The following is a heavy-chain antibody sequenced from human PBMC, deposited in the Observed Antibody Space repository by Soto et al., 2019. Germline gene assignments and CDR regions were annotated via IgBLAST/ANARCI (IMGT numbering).Heavy chain of an antibody. CDR3: ARVRYCSGGSCLDNWFDP. Sequence: SETLYLTCTVSGGSISSYYWSWIRQPPGKGLEWIGYIYYSGSTNYNPSLKSRVTISVDTSKNQFSLKLSSVTAADTAVYYCARVRYCSGGSCLDNWFDPWGQGTLVTVSS. J-gene: IGHJ5*02. CDR2: IYYSGST. D-gene: IGHD2-15*01. V-gene: IGHV4-59*01. CDR1: GGSISSYY.